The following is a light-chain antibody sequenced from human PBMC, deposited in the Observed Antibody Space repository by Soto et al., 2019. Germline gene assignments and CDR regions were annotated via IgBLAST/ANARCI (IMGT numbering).Light chain of an antibody. CDR2: KAS. Sequence: IHMTHSPSTLSASVGDRVTITCRSSQSISSWLAWYQQKPGKAPKLLIYKASSLESGVPSRFSGSGSGTEFTLTISSLQPDDFATYYCQQYSSNSFFGGGNTVDIK. CDR3: QQYSSNSF. J-gene: IGKJ4*01. CDR1: QSISSW. V-gene: IGKV1-5*03.